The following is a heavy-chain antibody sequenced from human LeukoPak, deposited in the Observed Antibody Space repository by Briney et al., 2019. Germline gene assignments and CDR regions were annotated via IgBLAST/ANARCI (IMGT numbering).Heavy chain of an antibody. D-gene: IGHD6-13*01. Sequence: PSETLSLTCTVSGGSISSYYWSWIRQPPGKGLEWIGYIYYSGSTNYNPSLKSRVTISVDTSRNQFSLKLSSVTAADTAVYYCARRDSSSWPGHYWGQGTLVTVSS. J-gene: IGHJ4*02. CDR3: ARRDSSSWPGHY. V-gene: IGHV4-59*01. CDR2: IYYSGST. CDR1: GGSISSYY.